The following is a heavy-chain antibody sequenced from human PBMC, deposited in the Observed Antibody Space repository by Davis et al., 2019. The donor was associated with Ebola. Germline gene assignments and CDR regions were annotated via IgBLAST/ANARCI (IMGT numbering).Heavy chain of an antibody. CDR1: GVSISTHY. CDR2: IYYTGSA. J-gene: IGHJ4*02. CDR3: AERGGSV. V-gene: IGHV4-59*11. Sequence: PSETLSLTSTVSGVSISTHYWSWIRQPPGKRLEWIGSIYYTGSAYYNSSLNSRVTISVDTSKNQFSLKLSSVTAADTAMYYCAERGGSVWGQGTLVTVSS. D-gene: IGHD3-16*01.